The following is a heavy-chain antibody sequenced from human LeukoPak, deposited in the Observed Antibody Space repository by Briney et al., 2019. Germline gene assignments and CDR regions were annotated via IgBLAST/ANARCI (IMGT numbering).Heavy chain of an antibody. Sequence: PGGSLRLSCTASGFTFNNYAMSWVRQAPGQGLQWVSGVSGCGDSTYYADSVKGRFTISRDNSNNTLSLQMNSLRAEDTAVYYCAKAFGGSYSSFDYWGQGTLVTVSS. CDR3: AKAFGGSYSSFDY. CDR2: VSGCGDST. J-gene: IGHJ4*02. D-gene: IGHD2-15*01. V-gene: IGHV3-23*01. CDR1: GFTFNNYA.